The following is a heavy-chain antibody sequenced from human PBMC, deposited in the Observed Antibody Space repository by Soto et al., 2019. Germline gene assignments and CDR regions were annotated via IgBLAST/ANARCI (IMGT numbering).Heavy chain of an antibody. CDR2: ISDDGSEE. CDR1: GFIFSDFG. CDR3: ARQSDGWELYDFVY. V-gene: IGHV3-30*03. Sequence: QVHLVESGGGVVQPGTSLRLSCAASGFIFSDFGMHWVRQTPGRGLEWVADISDDGSEENYADSVKGRFTISRDNSNNTLYLEMGSLRAEDTAVYYCARQSDGWELYDFVYWGQGTLLTVSS. D-gene: IGHD1-26*01. J-gene: IGHJ4*02.